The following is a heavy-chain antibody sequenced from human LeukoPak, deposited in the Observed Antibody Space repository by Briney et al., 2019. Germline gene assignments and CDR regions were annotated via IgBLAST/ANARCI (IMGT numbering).Heavy chain of an antibody. Sequence: ETLSLTCAVYGGSFSGYYWNWIRQPPGKGLEWIGEINHSGRTNYNPSLKSRVTISVDTSKKQFSLKLSSVTAADTAVYYCARGVDYYGVWGQGTLVTVSS. V-gene: IGHV4-34*01. CDR1: GGSFSGYY. CDR2: INHSGRT. J-gene: IGHJ4*02. CDR3: ARGVDYYGV. D-gene: IGHD3-10*01.